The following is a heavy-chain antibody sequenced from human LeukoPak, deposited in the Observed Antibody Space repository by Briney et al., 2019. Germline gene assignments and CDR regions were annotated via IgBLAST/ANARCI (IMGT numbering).Heavy chain of an antibody. CDR3: AREGFLGSIILD. CDR2: ISSSSSTI. V-gene: IGHV3-48*01. J-gene: IGHJ4*02. D-gene: IGHD2-15*01. Sequence: GSLRLSCAASGFTFSSYSMNWVRQAPGKGLEWVSYISSSSSTIYYADSVKGRFTISRDNAKNSLYLQMNSLRAEDTAVYYCAREGFLGSIILDWGQGALVTVSS. CDR1: GFTFSSYS.